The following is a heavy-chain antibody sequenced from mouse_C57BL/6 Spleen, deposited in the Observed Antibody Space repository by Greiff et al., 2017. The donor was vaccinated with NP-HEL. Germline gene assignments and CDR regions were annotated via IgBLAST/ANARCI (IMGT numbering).Heavy chain of an antibody. CDR1: GFNIKDYY. D-gene: IGHD4-1*01. CDR3: ARNWDEEDY. V-gene: IGHV14-2*01. Sequence: VQLQQSGAELVKPGASVKLSCTASGFNIKDYYMHWVKQRTEQGLEWIGRIDPEDGETKYAQKFQGKATITADTSSNTAYLQLSSLTSEDTAVYYCARNWDEEDYWGQGTTLTGSS. CDR2: IDPEDGET. J-gene: IGHJ2*01.